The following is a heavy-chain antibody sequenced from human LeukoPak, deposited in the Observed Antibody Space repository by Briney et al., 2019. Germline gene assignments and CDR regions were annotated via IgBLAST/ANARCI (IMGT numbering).Heavy chain of an antibody. D-gene: IGHD4-17*01. Sequence: QPGGSLRLSCAASGFTFSSYWMSWVRQAPGKGLEWVANIKQDGSEKYYVDSVKGRFTISRDNAKNSLYLQMNSLRAEDTAVYYCARPRSTHYGDARGAFDIWGQGTMVAVSS. CDR2: IKQDGSEK. CDR1: GFTFSSYW. CDR3: ARPRSTHYGDARGAFDI. J-gene: IGHJ3*02. V-gene: IGHV3-7*01.